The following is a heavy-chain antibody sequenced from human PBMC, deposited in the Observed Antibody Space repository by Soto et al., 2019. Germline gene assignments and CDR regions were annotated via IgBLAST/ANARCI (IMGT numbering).Heavy chain of an antibody. J-gene: IGHJ6*02. CDR2: IYPGDSDT. CDR1: GYSFTSYW. D-gene: IGHD6-19*01. Sequence: PGESLKISCKGSGYSFTSYWIGWVRQVPGKGLEWMGIIYPGDSDTRYSPSFQGQVTISADKPISTAYLQWSSLKASDTAMYYCARLRIAVAGTLDDGMDVWGQGTTVTVSS. CDR3: ARLRIAVAGTLDDGMDV. V-gene: IGHV5-51*01.